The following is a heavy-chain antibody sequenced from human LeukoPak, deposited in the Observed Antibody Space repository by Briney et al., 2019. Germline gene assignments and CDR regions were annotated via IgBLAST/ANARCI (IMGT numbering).Heavy chain of an antibody. CDR3: AKGATYSYDSSGYFDY. D-gene: IGHD3-22*01. Sequence: GGSLRLSCAASGFTFSSYAMSWVRRAPGKGLEWVSAISGSGSSTYYAESVKGRFTISRDKSRNTLYLQMNSLRAEDTAVYYCAKGATYSYDSSGYFDYWGQGTLVTVSS. CDR1: GFTFSSYA. J-gene: IGHJ4*02. CDR2: ISGSGSST. V-gene: IGHV3-23*01.